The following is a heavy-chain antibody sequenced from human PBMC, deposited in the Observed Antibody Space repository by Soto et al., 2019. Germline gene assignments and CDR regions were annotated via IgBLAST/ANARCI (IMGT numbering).Heavy chain of an antibody. V-gene: IGHV3-15*01. Sequence: GGSLRLSCAASGVTFSSYAMSWVRQAPGKGLEWVGRIKSKTDGGTTDYAAPVKGRFTISRDDSKNTLYLQMNSLKTEDTAVYYCTTGAGGYGDFDYWGQGTLVTVSS. CDR2: IKSKTDGGTT. CDR3: TTGAGGYGDFDY. CDR1: GVTFSSYA. J-gene: IGHJ4*02. D-gene: IGHD4-17*01.